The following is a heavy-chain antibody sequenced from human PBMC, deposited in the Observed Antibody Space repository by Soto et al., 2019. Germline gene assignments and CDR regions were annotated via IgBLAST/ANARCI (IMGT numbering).Heavy chain of an antibody. D-gene: IGHD3-22*01. CDR3: AAEAYYYERDKRFDP. CDR2: IVVGSGNT. V-gene: IGHV1-58*01. CDR1: GFTFTSSA. J-gene: IGHJ5*02. Sequence: SVKVSCKASGFTFTSSAVQWVRQARGQRLEWIGWIVVGSGNTNYAQKFQERVTITRDMSTSTAYMELSSLRSEDTAVYYCAAEAYYYERDKRFDPWGQGTLVTVSS.